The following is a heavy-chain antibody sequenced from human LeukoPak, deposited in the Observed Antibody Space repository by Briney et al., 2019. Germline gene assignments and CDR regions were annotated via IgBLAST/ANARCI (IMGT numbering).Heavy chain of an antibody. CDR1: GFTFTTYW. Sequence: PGGSLRLSCAASGFTFTTYWMHWVRQAPGKGLVWVSHINSDGSITSYADSVKGRFTISRDNSKNTLYLQMNSLRTEGTALYYCAKEVESYSRSYGAYFDDWGQGTLVTVSS. V-gene: IGHV3-74*01. CDR2: INSDGSIT. CDR3: AKEVESYSRSYGAYFDD. J-gene: IGHJ4*02. D-gene: IGHD1-26*01.